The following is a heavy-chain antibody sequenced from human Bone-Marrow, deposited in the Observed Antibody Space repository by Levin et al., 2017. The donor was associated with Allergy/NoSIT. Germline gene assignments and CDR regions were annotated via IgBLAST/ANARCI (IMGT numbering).Heavy chain of an antibody. CDR1: GYKFTGSY. CDR3: ARDLLNKTFIYLRRHYGMDV. Sequence: ASVKVSCRASGYKFTGSYIHWVRQAPGQGLEWMGWINPSTGGTNYAEKFRGRVTMTRDTSINTSNLELSRLGPGDTAIYYCARDLLNKTFIYLRRHYGMDVWGQGTTVTVSS. J-gene: IGHJ6*02. CDR2: INPSTGGT. V-gene: IGHV1-2*02. D-gene: IGHD1/OR15-1a*01.